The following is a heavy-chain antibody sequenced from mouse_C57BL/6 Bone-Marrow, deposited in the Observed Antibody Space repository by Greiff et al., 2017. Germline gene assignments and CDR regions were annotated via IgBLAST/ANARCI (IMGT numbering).Heavy chain of an antibody. CDR3: ANDYENAMDY. Sequence: QVQLQQSGAELVKPGASVKMSCKASGYTFTSYWITWVKQRPGQGLEWIGEIYPGSGSTNYNEKFKSKATLTGDTSSSTAYMQLSSLTSEDSAVYYCANDYENAMDYWGQGTSVTVSS. J-gene: IGHJ4*01. V-gene: IGHV1-55*01. D-gene: IGHD2-4*01. CDR2: IYPGSGST. CDR1: GYTFTSYW.